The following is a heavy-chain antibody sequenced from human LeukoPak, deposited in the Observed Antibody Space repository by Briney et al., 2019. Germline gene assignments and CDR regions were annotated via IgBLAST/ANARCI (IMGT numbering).Heavy chain of an antibody. J-gene: IGHJ6*02. CDR1: GYTFTSYD. CDR2: MNPNSGNT. CDR3: ARANSPNFWSGYYPPGYYYYGMDV. Sequence: ASVKVSCKASGYTFTSYDINWVRQATGQGLEWMGWMNPNSGNTGYAQKFQGRVTMTRNTSISTAYIELSSLRSEDTAVYYCARANSPNFWSGYYPPGYYYYGMDVWGQGTTVTVSS. D-gene: IGHD3-3*01. V-gene: IGHV1-8*01.